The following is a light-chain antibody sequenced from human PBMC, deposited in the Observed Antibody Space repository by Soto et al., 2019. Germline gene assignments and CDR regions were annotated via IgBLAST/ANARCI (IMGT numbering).Light chain of an antibody. CDR1: QSISTF. Sequence: DIQMTQSPSSLSASVGDRVTITCRASQSISTFLNWYQQKPGKAPNLLIYTASTLHGGVPSRFSGSGSGTDFTLTISSLQPEDFATYYCQQSFTAPWTFGQGTRVEFK. V-gene: IGKV1-39*01. J-gene: IGKJ1*01. CDR3: QQSFTAPWT. CDR2: TAS.